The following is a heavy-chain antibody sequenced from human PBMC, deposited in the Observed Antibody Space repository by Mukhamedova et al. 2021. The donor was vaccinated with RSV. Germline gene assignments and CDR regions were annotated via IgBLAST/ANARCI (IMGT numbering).Heavy chain of an antibody. CDR3: ARETQSSGWYCDH. J-gene: IGHJ4*02. Sequence: KGRFTISRDNAKNTLHLQMNSLRAEDTAMYYCARETQSSGWYCDHWGQGTLVTVSS. D-gene: IGHD6-19*01. V-gene: IGHV3-74*01.